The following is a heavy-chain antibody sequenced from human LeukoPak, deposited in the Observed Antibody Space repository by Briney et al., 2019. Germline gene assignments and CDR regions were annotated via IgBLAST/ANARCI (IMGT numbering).Heavy chain of an antibody. CDR3: ARVRIAVAKLPFGSLKLGAFDI. V-gene: IGHV1-18*01. Sequence: ASVKVSCKASGYTFTSYGISWVRQAPGQGLEWMGWISAYNGNTNYAQKLQGRVTMTRDMSTSTVYMELSSLRSEDTAVYYCARVRIAVAKLPFGSLKLGAFDIWGQGTMVTVSS. J-gene: IGHJ3*02. CDR1: GYTFTSYG. CDR2: ISAYNGNT. D-gene: IGHD6-19*01.